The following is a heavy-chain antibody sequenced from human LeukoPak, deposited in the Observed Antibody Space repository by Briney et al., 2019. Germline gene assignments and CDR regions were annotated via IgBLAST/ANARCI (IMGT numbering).Heavy chain of an antibody. CDR3: ARTSLSAYDY. CDR1: GYTFTTFG. Sequence: ASVKVSCKASGYTFTTFGIHWERQAPGQRPEWMGWINVGNGNTKYSQKFQGRVTIARETSASTAYMELSSLTSEDTAVYYCARTSLSAYDYWGQGTLVTVSS. D-gene: IGHD3-16*02. CDR2: INVGNGNT. V-gene: IGHV1-3*01. J-gene: IGHJ4*02.